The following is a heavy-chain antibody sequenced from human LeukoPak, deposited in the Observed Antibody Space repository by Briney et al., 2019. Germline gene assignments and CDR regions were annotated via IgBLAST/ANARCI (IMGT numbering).Heavy chain of an antibody. CDR2: IKQDGSEK. J-gene: IGHJ4*02. Sequence: PGGSLRLSCAASGFTFSSYWMSWVRQAPGKGLEWVANIKQDGSEKYYVDSVKGRFTISRDNAKNSLYLQMNSLRAEDTAVYYCARDLPGWNIVVFGYWGQGTLVTVSS. CDR1: GFTFSSYW. V-gene: IGHV3-7*01. CDR3: ARDLPGWNIVVFGY. D-gene: IGHD3-22*01.